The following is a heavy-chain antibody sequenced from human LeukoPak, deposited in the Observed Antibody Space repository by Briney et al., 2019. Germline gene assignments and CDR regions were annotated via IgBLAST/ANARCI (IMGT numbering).Heavy chain of an antibody. CDR3: ASIEYYDILTGYSRPYYYYGMDV. Sequence: SVKVSCKASGGTFSSYAISWVRQAPGQGLEWMGGIIPIFGAANYAQKFQGRVTITADESTSTAYMELSSLRSEDTAVYYCASIEYYDILTGYSRPYYYYGMDVWGQGTTVTVSS. J-gene: IGHJ6*02. D-gene: IGHD3-9*01. CDR2: IIPIFGAA. CDR1: GGTFSSYA. V-gene: IGHV1-69*13.